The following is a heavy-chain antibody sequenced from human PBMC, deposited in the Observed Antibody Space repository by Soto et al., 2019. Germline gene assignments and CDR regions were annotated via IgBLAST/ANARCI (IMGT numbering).Heavy chain of an antibody. CDR2: IYYSGSA. Sequence: SETLSLTCTVSRGSISFYYWSWIRQPPGKGLEWIGYIYYSGSANYNPSFKSRVSISVDTSKNQFSLNVRSVIAADTAVYYCARGASTSLVAAANGYDYWGQGTLVTVSS. V-gene: IGHV4-59*01. CDR1: RGSISFYY. J-gene: IGHJ4*02. D-gene: IGHD2-15*01. CDR3: ARGASTSLVAAANGYDY.